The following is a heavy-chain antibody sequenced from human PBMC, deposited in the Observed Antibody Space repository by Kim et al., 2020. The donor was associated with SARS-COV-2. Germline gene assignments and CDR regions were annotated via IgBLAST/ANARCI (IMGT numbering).Heavy chain of an antibody. CDR1: GDTFTGYY. J-gene: IGHJ6*02. CDR3: AKEQAQNGMDV. CDR2: INPNSGVK. V-gene: IGHV1-2*06. Sequence: ASVKVSCKASGDTFTGYYMHWVRQAPGQGLEWMGRINPNSGVKNYAQKFQGRVTLTRDTSINTAYMELTSLRSDDTAMYFCAKEQAQNGMDVWGQGTTVTVSS.